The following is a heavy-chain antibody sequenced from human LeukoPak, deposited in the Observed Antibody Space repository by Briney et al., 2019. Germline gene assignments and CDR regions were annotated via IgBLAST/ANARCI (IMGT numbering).Heavy chain of an antibody. Sequence: SVKVSCKASGGTFSSYAISWVRQAPGQGLEWMGGIIPIFGTANYAQKFQGRVTITADKSTSTAYMELSSLRSEDTAVYYCARDQAAYCSGGSCYTKWGVENAFDIWGQGTMVTVSS. D-gene: IGHD2-15*01. CDR1: GGTFSSYA. V-gene: IGHV1-69*06. J-gene: IGHJ3*02. CDR3: ARDQAAYCSGGSCYTKWGVENAFDI. CDR2: IIPIFGTA.